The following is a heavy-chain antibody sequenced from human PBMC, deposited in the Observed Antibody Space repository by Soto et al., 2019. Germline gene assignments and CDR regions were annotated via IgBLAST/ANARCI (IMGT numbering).Heavy chain of an antibody. D-gene: IGHD2-15*01. V-gene: IGHV3-30*18. CDR2: ISYDGSNK. Sequence: LRLSCAASGFTFSSYGMHWVRQAPGKGLEWVAVISYDGSNKYYADSVKGRFTISRDNSKNTLYLQMNSLRAEDTAVYYCAKGQYCSGGSCYSGWTYYSGMDVWGQGNTVTVSS. J-gene: IGHJ6*02. CDR3: AKGQYCSGGSCYSGWTYYSGMDV. CDR1: GFTFSSYG.